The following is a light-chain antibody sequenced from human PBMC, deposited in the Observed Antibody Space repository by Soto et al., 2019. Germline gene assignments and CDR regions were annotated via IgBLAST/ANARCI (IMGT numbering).Light chain of an antibody. CDR1: QTVNNNY. J-gene: IGKJ1*01. Sequence: DIVLTQSPGTLSLSPGERAILACRASQTVNNNYLAWGQQKPGKAPRLLSDGASRRATGIPDRFSGSASGTDFTLTISRLEPEDFAVYCCQQYGSSPRTFGQGTKVDIK. CDR3: QQYGSSPRT. V-gene: IGKV3-20*01. CDR2: GAS.